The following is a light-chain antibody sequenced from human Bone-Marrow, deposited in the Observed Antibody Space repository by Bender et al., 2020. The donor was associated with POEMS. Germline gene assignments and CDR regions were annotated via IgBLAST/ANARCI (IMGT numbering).Light chain of an antibody. J-gene: IGLJ3*02. CDR2: NTN. V-gene: IGLV1-44*01. CDR3: ATWHDSLNGWV. Sequence: QSALTQPASASGTPGQRVIISCSGSSSNIVTNPVNWYQHLPGTAPKVLIYNTNQRPSGVPDRFSGSKSGTSASLAISALQSEDEGDYYCATWHDSLNGWVFGGGTKLAVL. CDR1: SSNIVTNP.